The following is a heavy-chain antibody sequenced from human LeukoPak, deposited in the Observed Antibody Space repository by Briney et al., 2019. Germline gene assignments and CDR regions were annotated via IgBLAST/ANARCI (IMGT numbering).Heavy chain of an antibody. D-gene: IGHD2-2*01. CDR3: ARPGRVVPAAKYYYMDV. CDR1: GYTFTGYY. J-gene: IGHJ6*03. Sequence: ASVRVSCKASGYTFTGYYMHWVRQAPGQGLEWMGCINPNSGGTNYAQKFQGRVTMTRDTSISTAYMELSRLRSDDTAVYYCARPGRVVPAAKYYYMDVWGKGTTVTVSS. CDR2: INPNSGGT. V-gene: IGHV1-2*02.